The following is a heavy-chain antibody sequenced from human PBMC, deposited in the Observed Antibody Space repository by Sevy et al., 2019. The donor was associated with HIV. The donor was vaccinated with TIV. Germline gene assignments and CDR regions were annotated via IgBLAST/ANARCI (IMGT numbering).Heavy chain of an antibody. CDR2: ISYDESTK. J-gene: IGHJ4*02. CDR3: ARDPLLYGDNVEGFDS. Sequence: GGSLRLSCEVSGFTLSTHVMHWVRQAPGKGLDWVAAISYDESTKYYADSVKGRFTISRDNSKNSLFLQMKSLTPEDTAVYYCARDPLLYGDNVEGFDSWGQGTLVTVSS. D-gene: IGHD4-17*01. CDR1: GFTLSTHV. V-gene: IGHV3-30*03.